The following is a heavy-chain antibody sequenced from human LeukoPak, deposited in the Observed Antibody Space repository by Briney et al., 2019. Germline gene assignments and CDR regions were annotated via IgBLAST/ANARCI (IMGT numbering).Heavy chain of an antibody. Sequence: SSSTYFWGWVRQAPGKGLEWVANIKQDGSEKYYVDSVKGRFTISRDNAKNSLYLQMNSLRAEDTAVYYCATSWGLRYFDWLLPFDYWGQGTLVTVSS. J-gene: IGHJ4*02. D-gene: IGHD3-9*01. CDR3: ATSWGLRYFDWLLPFDY. CDR1: SSSTYF. CDR2: IKQDGSEK. V-gene: IGHV3-7*01.